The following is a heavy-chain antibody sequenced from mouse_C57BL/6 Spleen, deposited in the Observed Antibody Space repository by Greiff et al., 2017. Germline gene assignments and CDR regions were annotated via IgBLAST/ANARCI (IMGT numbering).Heavy chain of an antibody. J-gene: IGHJ4*01. Sequence: VQLQQSGAELVKPGASVKSSCKASGYTFTSYWMHWVKQRPGQGLEWIGMIHPNSGSTNYNEKFKSKATLTVDKSSSTAYMQLSSLTSEDSAVYYCARRGPDYAMDYWGQGTSVTVSS. CDR1: GYTFTSYW. V-gene: IGHV1-64*01. CDR2: IHPNSGST. CDR3: ARRGPDYAMDY.